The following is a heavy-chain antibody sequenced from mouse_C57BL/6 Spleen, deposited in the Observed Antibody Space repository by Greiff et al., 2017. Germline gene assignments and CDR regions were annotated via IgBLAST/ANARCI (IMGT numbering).Heavy chain of an antibody. CDR3: ARLVVPFDY. Sequence: EVQLQQSGPELVKPGASVKISCKASGYTFTDYYMNWVKQSHGKSLEWIGDINPNNGGTSYNQKFKGKATLTVDKSSSTAYMELRSLTSEDSAVYYCARLVVPFDYWGQGTTLTVSS. V-gene: IGHV1-26*01. J-gene: IGHJ2*01. CDR2: INPNNGGT. CDR1: GYTFTDYY. D-gene: IGHD2-2*01.